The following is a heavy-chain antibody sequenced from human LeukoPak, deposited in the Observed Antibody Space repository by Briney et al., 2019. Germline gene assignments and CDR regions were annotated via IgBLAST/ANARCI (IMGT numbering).Heavy chain of an antibody. V-gene: IGHV4-34*01. D-gene: IGHD5/OR15-5a*01. CDR1: GGSFSGYY. CDR2: INHSGST. Sequence: SETLSLTCAVYGGSFSGYYWSWIRQPPGKGLEWIGEINHSGSTNYNPSLKSRVTISVDTSKNQFSLKLSSVTAADTAGYYCARGVLRRGLDIWGQGTMVTVSS. J-gene: IGHJ3*02. CDR3: ARGVLRRGLDI.